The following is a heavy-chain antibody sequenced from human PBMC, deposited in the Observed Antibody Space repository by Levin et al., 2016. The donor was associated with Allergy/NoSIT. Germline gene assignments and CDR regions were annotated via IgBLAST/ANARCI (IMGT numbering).Heavy chain of an antibody. CDR1: GLSLRQDGVG. D-gene: IGHD1-1*01. J-gene: IGHJ1*01. CDR3: VHRRGLYKSNWFVAT. V-gene: IGHV2-5*02. Sequence: SGPTLVKPTQTLTLTCSLSGLSLRQDGVGVGWIRQPPGKALEWLAVIYWDDDKRFSPPLLSRLSITKGISAKQVVLTVTNMGPGDTGTYYCVHRRGLYKSNWFVATWGQGTLVTVSS. CDR2: IYWDDDK.